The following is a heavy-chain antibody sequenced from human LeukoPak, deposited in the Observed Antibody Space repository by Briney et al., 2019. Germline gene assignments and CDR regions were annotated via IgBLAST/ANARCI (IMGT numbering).Heavy chain of an antibody. CDR3: ARDQGSRGDYALDY. V-gene: IGHV3-30*04. J-gene: IGHJ4*02. D-gene: IGHD4-17*01. Sequence: GGSLRLSCAASGFTFSSYAMHWVRQAPGGGLEWVAVISYDGSNKYYADSVKGRFTISRDNSKNTLYLQMNSLRAEDTAVYYCARDQGSRGDYALDYWGQGTLVTVSS. CDR2: ISYDGSNK. CDR1: GFTFSSYA.